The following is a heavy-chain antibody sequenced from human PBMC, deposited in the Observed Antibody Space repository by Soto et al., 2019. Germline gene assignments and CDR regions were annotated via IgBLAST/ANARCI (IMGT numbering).Heavy chain of an antibody. CDR1: GYRLTGDF. D-gene: IGHD6-19*01. CDR2: ISPILGIA. Sequence: ASVKVYCKASGYRLTGDFMHWVRQAPGQGLEWMGRISPILGIANYAQKFQGRVTITTDKSTSTAYMELRSLRSDDTAVYYCARAVAVAADFDYWGQGTLVTV. CDR3: ARAVAVAADFDY. J-gene: IGHJ4*02. V-gene: IGHV1-69*04.